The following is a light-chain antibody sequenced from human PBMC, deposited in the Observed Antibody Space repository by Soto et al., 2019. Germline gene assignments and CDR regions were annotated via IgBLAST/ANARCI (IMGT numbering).Light chain of an antibody. CDR1: SSDVGSYNL. J-gene: IGLJ3*02. Sequence: QSVLTQPASVSGSPGQSITISCTGTSSDVGSYNLVSWYQQHPGKAPKLVIYDVNKRPSGVSNRFSGSKSGNTASLTISGLQAEDEADYYCCSYAGSSTWVFGGGTQLTVL. CDR3: CSYAGSSTWV. V-gene: IGLV2-23*02. CDR2: DVN.